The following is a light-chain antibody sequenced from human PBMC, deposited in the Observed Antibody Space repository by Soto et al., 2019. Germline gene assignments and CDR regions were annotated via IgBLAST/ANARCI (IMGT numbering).Light chain of an antibody. J-gene: IGKJ1*01. CDR1: QGISNY. CDR2: LAS. V-gene: IGKV1-27*01. Sequence: DIRMTQSPSSLSASVGDRVTITCRASQGISNYLAWYQQKPGKVPRLLIYLASTLQSGVPSRFSGSGSGTDFALTISSLQPEDVATYYCQKYNSAPWTFGQGTKVEIK. CDR3: QKYNSAPWT.